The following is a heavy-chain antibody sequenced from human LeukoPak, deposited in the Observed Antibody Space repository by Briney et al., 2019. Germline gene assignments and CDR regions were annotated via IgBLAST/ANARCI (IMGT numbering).Heavy chain of an antibody. Sequence: GGSLRLSCAASGFTFSSDEMNWVRQAPGKGLEWVSYISSSGSTIYYADSVKGRFTISRDNAKNSLYLQMNSLRAEDTAVYYCARDSKMGLDYWGQGTLVTVSS. CDR1: GFTFSSDE. J-gene: IGHJ4*02. CDR3: ARDSKMGLDY. V-gene: IGHV3-48*03. CDR2: ISSSGSTI. D-gene: IGHD5-24*01.